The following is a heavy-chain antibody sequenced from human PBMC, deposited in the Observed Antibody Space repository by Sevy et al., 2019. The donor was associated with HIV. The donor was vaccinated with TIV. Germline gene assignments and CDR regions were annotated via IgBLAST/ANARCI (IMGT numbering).Heavy chain of an antibody. CDR3: ASLPNNYYDTSGSSGDDAFDL. CDR1: GFTFNNYG. J-gene: IGHJ3*01. D-gene: IGHD3-22*01. CDR2: IWNDQINK. V-gene: IGHV3-33*03. Sequence: GGSLRLSCAASGFTFNNYGMHWVRRAPGKGLEWVAVIWNDQINKHYADSVKGRFTISRDNSKNTLYLQMNSLRAEDTAVYYCASLPNNYYDTSGSSGDDAFDLWGRGTMVTVSS.